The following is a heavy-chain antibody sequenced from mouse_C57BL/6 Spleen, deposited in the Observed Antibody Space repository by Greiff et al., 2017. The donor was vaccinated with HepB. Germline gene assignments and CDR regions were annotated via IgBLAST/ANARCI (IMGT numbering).Heavy chain of an antibody. CDR1: GFTFSSYA. V-gene: IGHV5-4*01. D-gene: IGHD1-1*01. J-gene: IGHJ3*01. CDR2: ISDGGSYT. Sequence: DVKLVESGGGLVKPGGSLKLSCAASGFTFSSYAMSWVRQTPEKRLEWVATISDGGSYTYYPDNVKGRFTISRDNAKNNLYLQMSHLKSEDTAMYYCAREDYGFDWGQGTLVTVSA. CDR3: AREDYGFD.